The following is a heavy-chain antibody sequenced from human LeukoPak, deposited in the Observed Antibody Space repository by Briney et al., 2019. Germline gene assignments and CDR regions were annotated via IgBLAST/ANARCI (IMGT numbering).Heavy chain of an antibody. Sequence: GGSLRVSCAASGFTFSSNAMHCVRQAPGKGLEGVAVISYDGSNKYYADSVKGRFTISRDNSKNTLYLQMNSLRAEDTAVYYCARDGYLAYCGGDCYLGAFEIWGQGTMVTVSS. J-gene: IGHJ3*02. CDR3: ARDGYLAYCGGDCYLGAFEI. V-gene: IGHV3-30-3*01. CDR1: GFTFSSNA. D-gene: IGHD2-21*02. CDR2: ISYDGSNK.